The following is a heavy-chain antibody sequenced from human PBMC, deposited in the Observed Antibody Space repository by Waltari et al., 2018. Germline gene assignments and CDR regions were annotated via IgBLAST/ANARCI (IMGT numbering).Heavy chain of an antibody. CDR1: GDSISGSYW. CDR3: VRDRGRGLYLDS. CDR2: IHGSGRS. Sequence: QVQLQESGPGLVKPSGTLSVTCAVSGDSISGSYWWGWVRQPPGKGLEWVGQIHGSGRSNYNPSLESRVTVSIDTSNNHFSLKVTSATAADTAVYYCVRDRGRGLYLDSWGQGTLVTVSP. D-gene: IGHD2-15*01. J-gene: IGHJ4*02. V-gene: IGHV4-4*02.